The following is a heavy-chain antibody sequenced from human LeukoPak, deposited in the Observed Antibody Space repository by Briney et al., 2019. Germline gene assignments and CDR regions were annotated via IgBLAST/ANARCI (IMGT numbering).Heavy chain of an antibody. J-gene: IGHJ4*02. V-gene: IGHV3-23*01. CDR1: GFTFSNYA. Sequence: GGSLRLSCAASGFTFSNYAMSWVRQAPGKGLEWVSVISGSGGSTNFADSVKGRFTISRDNAKNSLYLQMNSLRAEDTAVYYCARQHYYDSSGSPYYFDYWGQGTLVTVSS. CDR2: ISGSGGST. D-gene: IGHD3-22*01. CDR3: ARQHYYDSSGSPYYFDY.